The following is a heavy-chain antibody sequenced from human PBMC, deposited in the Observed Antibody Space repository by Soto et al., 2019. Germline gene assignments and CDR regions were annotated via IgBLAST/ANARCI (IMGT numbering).Heavy chain of an antibody. Sequence: GASVKVSCKASGYTFTSYGISWVRQAPGQGLEWMGWISAYNGNAKYAQKLQGRVTMTTDTSTSTACMEVRSLRSDDTAVYYCARDLAVGLVDYWGQGTLVTVSS. CDR3: ARDLAVGLVDY. V-gene: IGHV1-18*01. CDR1: GYTFTSYG. CDR2: ISAYNGNA. D-gene: IGHD6-19*01. J-gene: IGHJ4*02.